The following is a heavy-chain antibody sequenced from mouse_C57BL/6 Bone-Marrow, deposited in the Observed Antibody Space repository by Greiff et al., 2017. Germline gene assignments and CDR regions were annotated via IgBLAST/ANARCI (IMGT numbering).Heavy chain of an antibody. D-gene: IGHD1-1*01. Sequence: QVQLQHPGAELVKPGASVKLSCKASGYTFTSYWMHWVKQRPGQGLEWIGMIHPNSGSTNYNEKFKSKATLTVDKSSSTAYMQLSSLTSEDSAVYYCARSVYYGSSYGGFAYWGQGTLVTVSA. CDR3: ARSVYYGSSYGGFAY. J-gene: IGHJ3*01. V-gene: IGHV1-64*01. CDR1: GYTFTSYW. CDR2: IHPNSGST.